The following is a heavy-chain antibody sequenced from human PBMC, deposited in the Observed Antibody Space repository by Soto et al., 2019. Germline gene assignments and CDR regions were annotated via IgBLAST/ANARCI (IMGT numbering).Heavy chain of an antibody. V-gene: IGHV4-39*01. CDR3: ARQVPADIRHSWFDP. CDR2: IYYSGST. J-gene: IGHJ5*02. D-gene: IGHD2-2*02. Sequence: PSETLSLTCTVSGGSISRSTYYWGWIRQPPGKGLEWIGSIYYSGSTYYRPSLKRRVTICVDTSKNQFFLKLSSVSAADTAVYYCARQVPADIRHSWFDPWGQGTLVTVSS. CDR1: GGSISRSTYY.